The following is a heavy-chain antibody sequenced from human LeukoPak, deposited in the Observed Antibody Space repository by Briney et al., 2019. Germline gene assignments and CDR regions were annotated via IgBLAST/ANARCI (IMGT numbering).Heavy chain of an antibody. V-gene: IGHV3-66*01. Sequence: PGGSLRLSCAASGFTVSNNYMGWVRQAPGKGLEWVSVIYSGGSTYYADSVKGRFTISRDNSKNTLYLQMNSLRAEDTAVYYCARDRGRHYYGSGSYRGVYFDYWGQGTLVTVSS. CDR1: GFTVSNNY. CDR3: ARDRGRHYYGSGSYRGVYFDY. J-gene: IGHJ4*02. D-gene: IGHD3-10*01. CDR2: IYSGGST.